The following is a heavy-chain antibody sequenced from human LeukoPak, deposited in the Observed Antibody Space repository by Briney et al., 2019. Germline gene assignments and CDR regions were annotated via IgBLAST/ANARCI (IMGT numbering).Heavy chain of an antibody. Sequence: PETLSLTCTVSGGSISRTSSYWGWIRQPPGKGLEWIGTIYYSGNTYYNPSLKSRVTISVDTSKNQFSLKLSSVTAADTAVYYCARLLGGSYFPYFDYWGQGTLVTVSS. D-gene: IGHD1-26*01. CDR3: ARLLGGSYFPYFDY. J-gene: IGHJ4*02. CDR2: IYYSGNT. V-gene: IGHV4-39*01. CDR1: GGSISRTSSY.